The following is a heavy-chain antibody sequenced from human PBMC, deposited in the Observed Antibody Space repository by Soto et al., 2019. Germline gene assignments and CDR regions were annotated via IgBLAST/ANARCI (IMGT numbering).Heavy chain of an antibody. V-gene: IGHV3-21*01. CDR2: ISSSSNYI. Sequence: GGSLRLSCAASGFTFSAYSINWVRQAPGKGLEWVSIISSSSNYIYYADSVKGRFTISRDNAKNSLYLQMNSLRAEDTAVYYCARDPASLPSLMAFDCWGQGTLVTVSS. CDR3: ARDPASLPSLMAFDC. J-gene: IGHJ4*02. CDR1: GFTFSAYS. D-gene: IGHD3-10*01.